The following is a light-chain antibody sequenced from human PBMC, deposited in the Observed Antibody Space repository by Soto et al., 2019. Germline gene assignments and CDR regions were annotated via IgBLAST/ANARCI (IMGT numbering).Light chain of an antibody. CDR3: LLFYGGAQLGV. CDR2: STS. V-gene: IGLV7-43*01. CDR1: TGAVTSGYY. Sequence: QAVVTQEPSLTVSPGGTVTLTCASSTGAVTSGYYPNWFQQKPGQPPRALMYSTSYKHSWTPARFSGSLLGGKAVLTLSGVQPEDEAEYYCLLFYGGAQLGVFGGGTKLTVL. J-gene: IGLJ2*01.